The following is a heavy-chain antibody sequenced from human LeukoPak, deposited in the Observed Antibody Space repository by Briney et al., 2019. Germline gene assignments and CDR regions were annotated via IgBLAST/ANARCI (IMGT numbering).Heavy chain of an antibody. CDR3: ARTHGGSSWYHHFDY. J-gene: IGHJ4*02. CDR2: IYYSGST. Sequence: PSQTQSLTCTVSGGSISSGDYYWSWIRQPPGKGLEWIGYIYYSGSTYYNPSLKSRVTISVDTSKNQFSLKLSSVTAADTAVYYCARTHGGSSWYHHFDYWGQGTLVTVSS. V-gene: IGHV4-30-4*01. D-gene: IGHD6-13*01. CDR1: GGSISSGDYY.